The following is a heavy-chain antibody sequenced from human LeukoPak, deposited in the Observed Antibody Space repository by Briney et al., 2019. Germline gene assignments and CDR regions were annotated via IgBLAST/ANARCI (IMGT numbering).Heavy chain of an antibody. CDR3: AKDDAWIRFGE. J-gene: IGHJ4*02. D-gene: IGHD3-10*01. CDR1: GFPLRNYA. V-gene: IGHV3-23*01. Sequence: GGSLRLSCAASGFPLRNYAMSWVRQAPGKGLEWVSDNGSGGSTYYADSVKGRFTISRDNSKNTLHLEVISLTAEDTAVYYCAKDDAWIRFGEWSQGTLVTVSS. CDR2: NGSGGST.